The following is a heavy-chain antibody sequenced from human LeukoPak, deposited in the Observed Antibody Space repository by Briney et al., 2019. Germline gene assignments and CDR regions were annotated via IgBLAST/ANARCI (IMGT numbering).Heavy chain of an antibody. V-gene: IGHV4-59*01. Sequence: SETLSLTCTVAGGSISSYYWSWIRQPPGKGLEWMGYIYYSGSTNYNHSLKSRVTISVDTSKIQFSLKLSSVTAADTAVYYCAREGRCTNGVCYKAYDYWGQGTLVTVSS. CDR1: GGSISSYY. D-gene: IGHD2-8*01. CDR3: AREGRCTNGVCYKAYDY. J-gene: IGHJ4*02. CDR2: IYYSGST.